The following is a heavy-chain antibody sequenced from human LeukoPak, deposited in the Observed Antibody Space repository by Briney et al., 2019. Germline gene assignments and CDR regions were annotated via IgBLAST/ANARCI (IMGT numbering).Heavy chain of an antibody. CDR2: IYYSGST. V-gene: IGHV4-59*01. J-gene: IGHJ6*02. CDR3: ARVGAKALDYYGMDV. D-gene: IGHD1-26*01. Sequence: SETLSLTCTVSGGSISSYYWGWIRQPPGKGLEWIGYIYYSGSTNYNPSLKSRVTISVDTSKNQFSLKLSSVTAADTAVYYCARVGAKALDYYGMDVWGQGTTVTVSS. CDR1: GGSISSYY.